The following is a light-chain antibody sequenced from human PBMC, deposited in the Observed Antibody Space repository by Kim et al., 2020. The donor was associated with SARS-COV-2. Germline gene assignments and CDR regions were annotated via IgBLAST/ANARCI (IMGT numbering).Light chain of an antibody. CDR3: QTWDSSTAV. CDR1: KLGDQY. Sequence: SVSPGQTASITCSGDKLGDQYACWYQQKPGQSPVLVIYQDSRRPSGIPERFSASNSGSPATLTISGTQAMDEADYYCQTWDSSTAVFGGGPRLTVL. V-gene: IGLV3-1*01. J-gene: IGLJ3*02. CDR2: QDS.